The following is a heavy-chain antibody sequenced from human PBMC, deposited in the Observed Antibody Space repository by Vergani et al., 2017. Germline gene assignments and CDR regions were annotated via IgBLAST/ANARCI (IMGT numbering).Heavy chain of an antibody. J-gene: IGHJ6*03. V-gene: IGHV3-30-3*01. CDR1: GFTFSSYA. Sequence: QVQLVESGGGVVQPGRSLRLSCAASGFTFSSYAMHWVRQAPGKGLEWVAVISYDGSNKYYADSVKGRFTISRDNSKNTLYLQIKSRRAEDTAVYYCAREETTYYYYDYMDVWGKGSSVTVSS. D-gene: IGHD1-7*01. CDR2: ISYDGSNK. CDR3: AREETTYYYYDYMDV.